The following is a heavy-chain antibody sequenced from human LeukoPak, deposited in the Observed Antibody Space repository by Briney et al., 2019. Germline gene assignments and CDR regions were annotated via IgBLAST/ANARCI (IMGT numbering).Heavy chain of an antibody. Sequence: PGGSLRLSCAASGFTFSSYGMHWVRQAPGKGLEWVAVISYDGSNKYYADSVKGRFTISRDNSKNTLYLQMNSLRAEDTAVYYCARARGCTNGVCYMAAHYYYYYMDVWGKGTTVTVSS. CDR2: ISYDGSNK. D-gene: IGHD2-8*01. CDR3: ARARGCTNGVCYMAAHYYYYYMDV. J-gene: IGHJ6*03. V-gene: IGHV3-30*03. CDR1: GFTFSSYG.